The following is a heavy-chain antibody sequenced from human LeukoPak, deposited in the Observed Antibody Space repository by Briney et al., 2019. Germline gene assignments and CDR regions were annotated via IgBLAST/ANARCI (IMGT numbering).Heavy chain of an antibody. D-gene: IGHD3-22*01. Sequence: GGSLRLSCAASGFTFSSYGMHWVRQAPGKGLEWVAVISYDGSNKYYADSVKGRFTISRDNSKNTLYLQMNSLRAEDTAVYYCAREYDSSGYYNDAFDIWGQGTMVTVSS. CDR3: AREYDSSGYYNDAFDI. V-gene: IGHV3-30*03. J-gene: IGHJ3*02. CDR1: GFTFSSYG. CDR2: ISYDGSNK.